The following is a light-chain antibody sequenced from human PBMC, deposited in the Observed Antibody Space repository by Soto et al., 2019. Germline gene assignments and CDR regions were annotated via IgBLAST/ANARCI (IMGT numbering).Light chain of an antibody. CDR3: QQSYSTPLT. Sequence: DIQMTQSHSSLSEFVGTGFPIPCRASQTISGYLNWYQQKPGKAPKLLIYAASSLQSGVPSRFSGSGSGTDFTLTISSLQPEDFATYYCQQSYSTPLTFGGGTKVEIK. CDR1: QTISGY. J-gene: IGKJ4*01. V-gene: IGKV1-39*01. CDR2: AAS.